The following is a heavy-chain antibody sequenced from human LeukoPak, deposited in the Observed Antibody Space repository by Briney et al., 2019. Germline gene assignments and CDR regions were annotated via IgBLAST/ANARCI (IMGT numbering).Heavy chain of an antibody. CDR1: GYSLTSYW. D-gene: IGHD3-9*01. CDR3: ARLHYYDILTGYYHGYYFDY. Sequence: GSLKISCKGSGYSLTSYWIGWVRQMPGKGLEWMGIIYPGDSDTRYSPSFQGQVTISADKSISTAYLQWSSLKASDTAMYYCARLHYYDILTGYYHGYYFDYWGQGTLVTVSS. J-gene: IGHJ4*02. V-gene: IGHV5-51*01. CDR2: IYPGDSDT.